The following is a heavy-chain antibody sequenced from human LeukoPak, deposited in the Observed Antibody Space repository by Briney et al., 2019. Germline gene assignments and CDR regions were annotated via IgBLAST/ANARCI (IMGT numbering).Heavy chain of an antibody. D-gene: IGHD1-26*01. CDR2: ISSSGSTI. CDR3: ASWYSTGAFDI. V-gene: IGHV3-11*01. CDR1: GFTFSDYY. Sequence: GGSLRLSCAASGFTFSDYYMSWIRQAPGKGLEWVSYISSSGSTIYYADSVKGRFTISRDNAMNSLYLQMNSLRAEDTAVYYCASWYSTGAFDIWGQGTMVTVSS. J-gene: IGHJ3*02.